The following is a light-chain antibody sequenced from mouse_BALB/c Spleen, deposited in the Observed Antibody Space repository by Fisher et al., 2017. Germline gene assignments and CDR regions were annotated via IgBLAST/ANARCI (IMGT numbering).Light chain of an antibody. CDR3: QQWSSNPLT. CDR1: SSVSSSY. CDR2: DTS. J-gene: IGKJ5*01. V-gene: IGKV4-59*01. Sequence: IVLTQSTAIMSASPGEKVTMTCSASSSVSSSYMHWYQQKSSTSPKLWIYDTSKLASGVPGRFSGSGSGTSYSLTISSMEAEDAATYYCQQWSSNPLTFGAGTKLELK.